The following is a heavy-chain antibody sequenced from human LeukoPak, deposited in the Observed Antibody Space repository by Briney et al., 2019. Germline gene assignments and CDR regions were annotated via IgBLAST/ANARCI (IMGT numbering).Heavy chain of an antibody. CDR1: GGSISSSSYY. V-gene: IGHV4-39*07. J-gene: IGHJ6*03. Sequence: KPSETVSLTCAVSGGSISSSSYYWGWIRQPPGKGLEWIGSIDYSGSPCYRPSLKSRATISVDTSKRQVSLKLSSVTAADTAAYYCARETNDYFDSSAYMDVWGQRTTVTVSS. CDR2: IDYSGSP. D-gene: IGHD3-22*01. CDR3: ARETNDYFDSSAYMDV.